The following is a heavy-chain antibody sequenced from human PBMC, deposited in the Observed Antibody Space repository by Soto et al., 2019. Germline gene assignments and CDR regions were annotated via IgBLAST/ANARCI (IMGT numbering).Heavy chain of an antibody. CDR3: DTRARLRERFFDT. D-gene: IGHD2-15*01. CDR1: SYSINTDYY. V-gene: IGHV4-38-2*01. Sequence: SETLSLTCHVSSYSINTDYYWAWLRQSPGKGLEWIGSIYRSASPLYNPSLKSRVSISSDMSKNTFSLNITSVTAADTAVYYCDTRARLRERFFDTWGQGTRVTVSS. J-gene: IGHJ5*02. CDR2: IYRSASP.